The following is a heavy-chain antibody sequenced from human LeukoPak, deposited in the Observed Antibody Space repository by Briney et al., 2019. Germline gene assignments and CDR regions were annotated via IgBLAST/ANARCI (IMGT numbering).Heavy chain of an antibody. J-gene: IGHJ4*02. Sequence: GGSLRLSCAASGFTFDDYAMHWVRLVPGKGLEWVSGISWSSSSIGYADSVKGRFTISRDNAKNSLYLQMNSLRAEDMALYYCAKDIGGLGAKAFDYWGQGTLVTVSS. CDR2: ISWSSSSI. CDR1: GFTFDDYA. CDR3: AKDIGGLGAKAFDY. D-gene: IGHD6-19*01. V-gene: IGHV3-9*03.